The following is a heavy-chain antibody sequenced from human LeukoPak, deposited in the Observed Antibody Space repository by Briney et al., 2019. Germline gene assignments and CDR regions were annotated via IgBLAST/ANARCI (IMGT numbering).Heavy chain of an antibody. D-gene: IGHD1-26*01. CDR3: ARWDRATASTFDY. J-gene: IGHJ4*02. CDR1: GYTFSNYG. V-gene: IGHV1-18*01. CDR2: ISAYNGIT. Sequence: ASVKVSCTTSGYTFSNYGINWVRQTPGQGLEWMGWISAYNGITDFAQNFQGRVSLTTDTSTGTAYMELRSLRFDDAAVYYCARWDRATASTFDYWGQGTLVTVSS.